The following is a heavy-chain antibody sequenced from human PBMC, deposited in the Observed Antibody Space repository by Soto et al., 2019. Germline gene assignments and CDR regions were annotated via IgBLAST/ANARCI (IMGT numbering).Heavy chain of an antibody. V-gene: IGHV4-59*01. Sequence: HVQLQESGPGLVKPSETLSLTCTVSGDSISTYYWSWIRQPPGKGLEWIAYIYNSGNTNYNPSLKSRVTISVDTSKNQFSLKLSSVTAADTAVYYCARASGTYYNLGGYYYYYYMDVWGKGTTVIVSS. J-gene: IGHJ6*03. D-gene: IGHD3-10*01. CDR1: GDSISTYY. CDR2: IYNSGNT. CDR3: ARASGTYYNLGGYYYYYYMDV.